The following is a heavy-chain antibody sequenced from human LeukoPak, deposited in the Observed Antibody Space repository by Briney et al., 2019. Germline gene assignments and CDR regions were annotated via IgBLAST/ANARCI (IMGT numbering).Heavy chain of an antibody. J-gene: IGHJ4*02. D-gene: IGHD1-26*01. CDR1: GGSISSGSYY. V-gene: IGHV4-39*02. CDR3: AREELGH. Sequence: TSETLSLTCTVSGGSISSGSYYWGWIRQPPGKGLEWIGSIYYSGSTYYNPSLKSRVTISVDTSKNQFSLKLSSVTAADTAVYYCAREELGHWGQGTLVTVSS. CDR2: IYYSGST.